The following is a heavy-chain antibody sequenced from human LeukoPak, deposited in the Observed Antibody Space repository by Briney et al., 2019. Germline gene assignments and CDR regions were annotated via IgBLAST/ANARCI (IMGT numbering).Heavy chain of an antibody. Sequence: GASVKVSCKASGYTFTGYYMHWVRQAPGQGLEWMGWINPNSGGTNYAQKFQGRVTMTRDTSISTAYMELSRLRSDDTAVDYCARTHPRYYYDSSPQNWFDPWGQGTVVTVAS. CDR2: INPNSGGT. D-gene: IGHD3-22*01. J-gene: IGHJ5*02. CDR1: GYTFTGYY. CDR3: ARTHPRYYYDSSPQNWFDP. V-gene: IGHV1-2*02.